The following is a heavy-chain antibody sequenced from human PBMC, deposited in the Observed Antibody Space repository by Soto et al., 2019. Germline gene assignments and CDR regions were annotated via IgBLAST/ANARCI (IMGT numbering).Heavy chain of an antibody. CDR3: AKDSKYQLLPGWFDY. J-gene: IGHJ4*02. Sequence: GGSLRLSCAASGFTFSSYAMSWVRQAPGKGLEWVSAISGSGGSTYYADSVKGRFTISRDNSKNTLYLQMNSLRAEDTAVYYCAKDSKYQLLPGWFDYWGQGTLVTVSS. D-gene: IGHD2-2*01. V-gene: IGHV3-23*01. CDR1: GFTFSSYA. CDR2: ISGSGGST.